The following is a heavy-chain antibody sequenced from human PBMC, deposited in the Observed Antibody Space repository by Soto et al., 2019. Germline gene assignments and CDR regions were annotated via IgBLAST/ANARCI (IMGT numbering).Heavy chain of an antibody. J-gene: IGHJ3*01. CDR2: INSGGSTT. CDR1: GFTFSTQW. V-gene: IGHV3-74*01. CDR3: ARSHYFDSGTYACDV. D-gene: IGHD3-10*01. Sequence: PGGSLRLSCAASGFTFSTQWMHWVRQAPGKGLVWVSRINSGGSTTNYADSVKGRFTISRDNAKNTLYLQMNSLRAEDTAVYFCARSHYFDSGTYACDVWGQGTLVTVSS.